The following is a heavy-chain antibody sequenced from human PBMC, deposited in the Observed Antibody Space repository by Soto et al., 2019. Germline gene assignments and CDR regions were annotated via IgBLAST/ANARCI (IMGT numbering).Heavy chain of an antibody. CDR2: INPKSGGT. J-gene: IGHJ6*02. CDR3: AQGETALAEHQNYYYFGLDV. CDR1: GCSFSDYH. V-gene: IGHV1-2*04. Sequence: GASVKVSCKASGCSFSDYHIHWVRQAPGQGLEWLGRINPKSGGTSSAQKFQGWVTMTRDTSISTAYMELTSLSVEDTAIYYCAQGETALAEHQNYYYFGLDVWGQGTTVTVSS. D-gene: IGHD5-18*01.